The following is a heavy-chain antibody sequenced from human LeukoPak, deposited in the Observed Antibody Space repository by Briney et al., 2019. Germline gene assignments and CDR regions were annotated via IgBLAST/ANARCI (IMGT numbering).Heavy chain of an antibody. CDR1: GYTFTSYD. Sequence: ASVKVSCKASGYTFTSYDINWVRQATGQGREWMGWMNPNSGNTGYAQKFQGRVTMTRNTSISTAYMELSSLRSEDTAVYYCARGAYYYDSSGYHTFDYWGQGTLVTVSS. J-gene: IGHJ4*02. CDR3: ARGAYYYDSSGYHTFDY. D-gene: IGHD3-22*01. CDR2: MNPNSGNT. V-gene: IGHV1-8*01.